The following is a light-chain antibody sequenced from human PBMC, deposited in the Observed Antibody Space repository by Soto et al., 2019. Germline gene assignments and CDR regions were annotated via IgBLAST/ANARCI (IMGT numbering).Light chain of an antibody. CDR3: ALYMGSGIWV. J-gene: IGLJ3*02. Sequence: QTVVTQEPSFSASPGRTVTLTCGLNSGSVSTSYYPSWYQQTPGQAPRTLIYSTNNRSSGVPDRFSGSILGNKAALTITGAQADDEADYYCALYMGSGIWVFGGGTKLTVL. CDR2: STN. CDR1: SGSVSTSYY. V-gene: IGLV8-61*01.